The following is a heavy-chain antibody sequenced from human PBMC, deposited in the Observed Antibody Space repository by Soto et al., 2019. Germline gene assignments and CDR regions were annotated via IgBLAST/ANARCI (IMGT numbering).Heavy chain of an antibody. CDR2: IIPIFGTA. J-gene: IGHJ4*02. V-gene: IGHV1-69*01. CDR1: GGTLSSYA. CDR3: ASAPTGYSSGWYTDY. D-gene: IGHD6-19*01. Sequence: QVQRVQSGAEVKKPGSSVKVSCKASGGTLSSYAISWVRQAPGQGLDWMGGIIPIFGTANYAQKFQGRVTITADESTSTAYMELSSLRSEDTAVYYCASAPTGYSSGWYTDYWGQGTLVTVSS.